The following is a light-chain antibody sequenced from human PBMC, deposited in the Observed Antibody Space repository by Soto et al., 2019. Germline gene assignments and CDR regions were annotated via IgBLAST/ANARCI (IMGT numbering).Light chain of an antibody. Sequence: QSALTQPASVSGSPGQSITISCTGTPSNVGGYNLVSWYQQHPGRAPELIIYEGTQRPSGVSARFSGSKSGNTASLTISGLQADDEADYYCCSYAGNGYVFGTGNKVTVL. CDR3: CSYAGNGYV. J-gene: IGLJ1*01. CDR1: PSNVGGYNL. V-gene: IGLV2-23*01. CDR2: EGT.